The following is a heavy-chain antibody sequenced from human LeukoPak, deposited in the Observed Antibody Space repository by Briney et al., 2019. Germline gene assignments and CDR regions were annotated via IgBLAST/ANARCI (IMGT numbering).Heavy chain of an antibody. J-gene: IGHJ3*02. CDR2: IYHSGST. Sequence: SETLSLTCTVSGGSISSGGYYWSWIRQPPGKGLEWIGYIYHSGSTYYNPPLKSRVTISVDRSKNQFSLKLSSVTAADTAVYYCARGGDYHHAFDIWGQGTMVTVSS. CDR3: ARGGDYHHAFDI. D-gene: IGHD3-10*01. V-gene: IGHV4-30-2*01. CDR1: GGSISSGGYY.